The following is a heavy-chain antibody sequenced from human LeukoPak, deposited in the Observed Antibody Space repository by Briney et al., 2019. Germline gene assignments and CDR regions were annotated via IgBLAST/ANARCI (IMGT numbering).Heavy chain of an antibody. D-gene: IGHD3-22*01. J-gene: IGHJ4*02. V-gene: IGHV3-9*01. CDR2: ISWNSGSI. Sequence: SGGSLRLSCAASGFTFDDYAMHWVRQAPGKGLEWVSGISWNSGSIGYADSVKGRFTISRDNAKNSLYLQMNSLRAEDTALYYCAKGGRYYYDSSGYYFGDFDYWGQGTLVTVSS. CDR1: GFTFDDYA. CDR3: AKGGRYYYDSSGYYFGDFDY.